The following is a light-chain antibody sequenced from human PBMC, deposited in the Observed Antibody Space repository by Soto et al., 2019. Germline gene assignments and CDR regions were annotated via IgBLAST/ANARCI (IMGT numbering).Light chain of an antibody. V-gene: IGLV2-14*01. CDR3: GSYTSTYVRI. J-gene: IGLJ1*01. Sequence: QSVLTQPASLLGSPGQRTPISCLGPISDVGRYNYVSWYQQYPGRAPKLIIYEVTNRPSGVSDRFSGSKSGNVASLTISGLQAADEADYYCGSYTSTYVRIFGTGTKATVL. CDR1: ISDVGRYNY. CDR2: EVT.